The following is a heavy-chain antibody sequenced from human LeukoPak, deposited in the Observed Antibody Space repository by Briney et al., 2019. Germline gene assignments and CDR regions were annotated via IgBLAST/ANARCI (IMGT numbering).Heavy chain of an antibody. CDR3: ARHGPRGYRFDL. V-gene: IGHV4-59*08. CDR2: VYYNGNT. CDR1: GGPISSSY. J-gene: IGHJ3*01. Sequence: PSETLSLTCTVSGGPISSSYWSWIRLPPGKGLEWIGYVYYNGNTNYNPSLNSRLTISVDTSKNQFSLKLNSVTAADTAIYYCARHGPRGYRFDLWGQGTMVTVSS. D-gene: IGHD5-18*01.